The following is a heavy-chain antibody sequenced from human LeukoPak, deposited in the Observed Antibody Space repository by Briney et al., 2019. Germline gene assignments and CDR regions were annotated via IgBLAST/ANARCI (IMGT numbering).Heavy chain of an antibody. J-gene: IGHJ4*02. CDR3: AREAVAGTGFDY. CDR2: IIPIFGTA. CDR1: GGTFSSYA. Sequence: AASVKVSCKASGGTFSSYAISWVRQAPGQGLEWMGGIIPIFGTANYAQKFQGRVTITADESTSTAYMELSSLRSEDTAVYYRAREAVAGTGFDYWGQGTLVTVSS. V-gene: IGHV1-69*13. D-gene: IGHD6-19*01.